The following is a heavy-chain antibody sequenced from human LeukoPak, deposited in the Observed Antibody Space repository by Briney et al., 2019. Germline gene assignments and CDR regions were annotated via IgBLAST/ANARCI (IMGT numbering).Heavy chain of an antibody. D-gene: IGHD3-10*01. CDR3: ARDAGARRRLLWFGEDDYYYYGMDV. Sequence: GASVKVSCKASGGTFSSYAISWVRQAPGQGLEWMGGIIPIFGTANYAQKFQGRVTITADESTSTAYMELSSLRSEDTAVYYCARDAGARRRLLWFGEDDYYYYGMDVWGQGTTVTVSS. V-gene: IGHV1-69*13. CDR2: IIPIFGTA. J-gene: IGHJ6*02. CDR1: GGTFSSYA.